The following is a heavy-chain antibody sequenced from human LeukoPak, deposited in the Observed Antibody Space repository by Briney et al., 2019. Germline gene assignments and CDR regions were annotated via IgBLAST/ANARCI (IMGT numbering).Heavy chain of an antibody. CDR3: KTGYGSGSI. D-gene: IGHD3-10*01. J-gene: IGHJ4*02. V-gene: IGHV3-73*01. CDR1: GFTFSGSA. Sequence: PGGSLRLSCAASGFTFSGSAMHWVRRASGKGLEWVGRIRSKANSYATAYAASVKGRFTISRDDSKNTAYLQMNSLKTEDTAVYYCKTGYGSGSIWGQGTLVTVSS. CDR2: IRSKANSYAT.